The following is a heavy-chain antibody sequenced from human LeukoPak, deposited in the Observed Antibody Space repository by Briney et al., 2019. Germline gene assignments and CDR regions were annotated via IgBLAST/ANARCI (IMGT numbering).Heavy chain of an antibody. CDR3: ARAPPSAMALHYFDY. J-gene: IGHJ4*02. V-gene: IGHV3-66*01. D-gene: IGHD5-18*01. Sequence: GGSLRLSCAASGFTVGSNYMTWVRQAPGKGLEWVSIIYSGGSTYYADSVKGRFTISRDNSKNTLYLQMNSLRAEDTAVYYCARAPPSAMALHYFDYWGQGTLVTVSS. CDR2: IYSGGST. CDR1: GFTVGSNY.